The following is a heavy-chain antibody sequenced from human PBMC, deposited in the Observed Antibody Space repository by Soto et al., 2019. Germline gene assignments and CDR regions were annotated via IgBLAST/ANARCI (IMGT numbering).Heavy chain of an antibody. V-gene: IGHV3-49*04. CDR3: TRDPPLGYCSSTSCYDGSDY. Sequence: GGSLRLSCTASGFTFGDYAMSWVRQAPGKGLEWVGFIRSKAYGGTTEYAASVKGRFTISRDDSKSIAYLQMNSLKTEDTAVYYCTRDPPLGYCSSTSCYDGSDYWGQGTLVTVSS. CDR2: IRSKAYGGTT. D-gene: IGHD2-2*01. CDR1: GFTFGDYA. J-gene: IGHJ4*02.